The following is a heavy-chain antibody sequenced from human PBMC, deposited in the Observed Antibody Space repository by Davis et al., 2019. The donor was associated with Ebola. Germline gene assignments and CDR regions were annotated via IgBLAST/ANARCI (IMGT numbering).Heavy chain of an antibody. V-gene: IGHV3-21*04. J-gene: IGHJ3*02. CDR2: ISSSSSYI. CDR3: AKVRSYDAFDI. CDR1: GFTFSSYA. Sequence: GESLKISCAASGFTFSSYAMHWVRQAPGKGLEWVSSISSSSSYIYYADSVKGRLTISRDNSKNTLYLQMNSLRAEDTAVYYCAKVRSYDAFDIWGQGTMVTVSS.